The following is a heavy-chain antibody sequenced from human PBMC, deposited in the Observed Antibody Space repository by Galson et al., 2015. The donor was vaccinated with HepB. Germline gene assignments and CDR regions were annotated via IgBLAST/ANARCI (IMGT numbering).Heavy chain of an antibody. CDR3: ARDPGYSYGYPFDY. CDR1: GFTFTYYW. V-gene: IGHV3-74*01. CDR2: LNSDGSTT. D-gene: IGHD5-18*01. Sequence: SLRLSCAASGFTFTYYWMHWLRQAPGKGLVWVSRLNSDGSTTDYADSVKGRFTISRDSAKNTLYLQMNSLRAEDTAVYYCARDPGYSYGYPFDYWGQGTLVTVSS. J-gene: IGHJ4*02.